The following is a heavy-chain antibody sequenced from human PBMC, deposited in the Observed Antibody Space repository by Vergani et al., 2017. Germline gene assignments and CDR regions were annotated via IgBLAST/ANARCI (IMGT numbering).Heavy chain of an antibody. Sequence: QVQLVQSGAEVKKPGSSVKVSCKASGGTFSSYAISWVRQAPGQGLEWMGGIIPIFGTANYAQKFQGRVTITADESTSTAYMELSSLRSEDTAVYYCARAGYSYGYHYYYDMDVWGKGTTVTVSS. CDR3: ARAGYSYGYHYYYDMDV. V-gene: IGHV1-69*01. D-gene: IGHD5-18*01. CDR1: GGTFSSYA. J-gene: IGHJ6*03. CDR2: IIPIFGTA.